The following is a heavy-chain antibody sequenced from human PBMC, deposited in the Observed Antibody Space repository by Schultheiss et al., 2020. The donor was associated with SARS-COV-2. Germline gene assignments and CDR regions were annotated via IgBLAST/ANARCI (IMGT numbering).Heavy chain of an antibody. D-gene: IGHD1-26*01. V-gene: IGHV3-48*04. Sequence: GGSLRLSCAASGFTFSSYWMSWVRQAPGKGLEWVSYISSSGSTIYYADSVKGRFTISRDNAKNSLYLQMNSLRAEDTAVYYCARDRMEVQEWELQPGAFDIWGQGTMVTVSS. J-gene: IGHJ3*02. CDR1: GFTFSSYW. CDR2: ISSSGSTI. CDR3: ARDRMEVQEWELQPGAFDI.